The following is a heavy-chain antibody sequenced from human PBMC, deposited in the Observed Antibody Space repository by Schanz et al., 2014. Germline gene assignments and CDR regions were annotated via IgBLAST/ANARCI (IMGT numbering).Heavy chain of an antibody. V-gene: IGHV3-33*06. J-gene: IGHJ4*02. CDR1: GFTFSSYG. CDR2: TRYDGNNK. CDR3: AKAGSGWSTAGYYY. D-gene: IGHD6-19*01. Sequence: QAQLVESGGGVVQPGRSLRLSCAASGFTFSSYGMHWVRQAPGKGLEWVAATRYDGNNKYYVDSVKGRFTISRDNSKSTLYLQVNSLRAEDTAVYYCAKAGSGWSTAGYYYWGQGTLVAVSS.